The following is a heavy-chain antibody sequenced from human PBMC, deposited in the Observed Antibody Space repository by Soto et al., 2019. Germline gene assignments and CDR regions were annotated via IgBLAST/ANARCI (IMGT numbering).Heavy chain of an antibody. CDR3: ASRVPAAIGGYYYYGMDV. Sequence: PSETLSLTCTVSGGSISSSSYYWGWIRQPPGKGLEWIGSIYYSGSTYYNPSLKSRVTISVDTSKNQFSLKLSSVTAADTAVDYCASRVPAAIGGYYYYGMDVWGQGTTVTVSS. V-gene: IGHV4-39*01. CDR1: GGSISSSSYY. CDR2: IYYSGST. D-gene: IGHD2-2*01. J-gene: IGHJ6*02.